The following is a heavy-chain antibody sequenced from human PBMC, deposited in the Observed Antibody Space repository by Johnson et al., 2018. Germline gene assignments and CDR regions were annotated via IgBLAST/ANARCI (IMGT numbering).Heavy chain of an antibody. CDR3: ARDVTATGDAFDI. Sequence: QVQLQESGGGVVQXGRSLRLSCAASGFTFSSYGMHWVRQAPGKGLEWVAVIWYDGSNKYYADSVKGRFTISRDNSKNTLYLQMNSLRAEDTAVYYCARDVTATGDAFDIWGLGTMVTVSS. CDR2: IWYDGSNK. CDR1: GFTFSSYG. D-gene: IGHD2-21*02. V-gene: IGHV3-33*08. J-gene: IGHJ3*02.